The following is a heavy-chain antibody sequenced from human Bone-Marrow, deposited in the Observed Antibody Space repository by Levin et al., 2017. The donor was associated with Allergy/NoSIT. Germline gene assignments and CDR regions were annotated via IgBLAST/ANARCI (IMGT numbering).Heavy chain of an antibody. CDR2: IYYSGST. CDR1: GGSISSYY. CDR3: ARHLLGLRYFPGRTRVNWFDP. Sequence: SQTLSLTCTVSGGSISSYYWSWIRQPPGKGLEWLGYIYYSGSTNYNPSLKSRVTISVDTSKNQFSLKLSSVTAADTAVYYCARHLLGLRYFPGRTRVNWFDPWGQGTLVTVSS. J-gene: IGHJ5*02. V-gene: IGHV4-59*08. D-gene: IGHD3-9*01.